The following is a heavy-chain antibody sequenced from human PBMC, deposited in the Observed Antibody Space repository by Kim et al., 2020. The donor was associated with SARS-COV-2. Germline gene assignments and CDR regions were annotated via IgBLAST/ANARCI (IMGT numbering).Heavy chain of an antibody. V-gene: IGHV4-39*01. J-gene: IGHJ4*02. D-gene: IGHD3-3*01. Sequence: PTLKSRVTISVDMSKNQFSLKLSSVTAGDTAVYYCARLRRFLEWLFFDYWGQGTLVTVSS. CDR3: ARLRRFLEWLFFDY.